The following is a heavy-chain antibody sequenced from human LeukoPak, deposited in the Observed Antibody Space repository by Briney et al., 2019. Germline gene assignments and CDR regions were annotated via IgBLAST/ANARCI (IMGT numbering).Heavy chain of an antibody. CDR2: IYYSGDT. J-gene: IGHJ6*03. Sequence: SETLSLTCTVSGGSINSTRYYWGWLRQPPGKGLEWIGSIYYSGDTHYNPSLRSRFTISVDTSKNQFSLKMNSMTAADTSVYYCATGSMTTRYYYYFYMDVWGKGTTVTVSS. D-gene: IGHD4-11*01. V-gene: IGHV4-39*01. CDR1: GGSINSTRYY. CDR3: ATGSMTTRYYYYFYMDV.